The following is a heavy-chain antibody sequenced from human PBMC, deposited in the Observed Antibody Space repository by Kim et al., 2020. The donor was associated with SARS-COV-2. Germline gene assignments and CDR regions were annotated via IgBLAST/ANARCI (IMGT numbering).Heavy chain of an antibody. D-gene: IGHD6-13*01. CDR1: GFTFSSYA. V-gene: IGHV3-30*04. J-gene: IGHJ4*02. CDR2: ISYDGSNK. Sequence: GGSLRLSCAASGFTFSSYAMHWVRQAPGKGLEWVAVISYDGSNKYYADSVKGRFTISRDNSKNTLYLQMNSLRAEDTAVYYCARDCGSSSWSPSDYWGQGTLVTVSS. CDR3: ARDCGSSSWSPSDY.